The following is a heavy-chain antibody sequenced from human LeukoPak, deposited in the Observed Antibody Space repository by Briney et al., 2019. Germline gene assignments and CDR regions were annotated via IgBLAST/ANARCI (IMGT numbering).Heavy chain of an antibody. D-gene: IGHD3-3*01. CDR3: ARGGVGYDFWSGYPTLFDY. CDR2: ISGSGTTI. CDR1: GFTFRDSY. J-gene: IGHJ4*02. Sequence: GGSLRLSCAASGFTFRDSYMSWIRQAPGKGLEWVSYISGSGTTIYSADSVKGRFTISRDNAKNSLYLQMNSLRAEDTAVYYCARGGVGYDFWSGYPTLFDYWGQGTLVTVSS. V-gene: IGHV3-11*04.